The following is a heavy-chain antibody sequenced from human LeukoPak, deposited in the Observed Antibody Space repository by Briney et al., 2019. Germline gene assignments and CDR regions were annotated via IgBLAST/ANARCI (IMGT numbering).Heavy chain of an antibody. Sequence: ASVKVSCKASGYTFTSYYMNWVRQAPGQGLEWMGIINPSGGSTTYAQKFQGRFTMTRDTSTSTVYLELSSLRSEDTAVYYCARDPVVVTAAYCYYGMDVWGQGTTVTVSS. CDR3: ARDPVVVTAAYCYYGMDV. D-gene: IGHD2-21*02. V-gene: IGHV1-46*01. J-gene: IGHJ6*02. CDR2: INPSGGST. CDR1: GYTFTSYY.